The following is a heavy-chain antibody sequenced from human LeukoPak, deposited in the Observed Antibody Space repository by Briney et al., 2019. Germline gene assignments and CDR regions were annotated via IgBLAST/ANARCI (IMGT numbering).Heavy chain of an antibody. CDR1: GGSISSYY. D-gene: IGHD3-3*01. J-gene: IGHJ4*02. CDR2: IYYNEST. CDR3: ARGKDNLRFLEVWYFDY. Sequence: SETLPLTCTVSGGSISSYYWSWIRLPPPKGMGRIGYIYYNESTNYNPSLTRRVPISVDTSKNQFSLKLSSVTAADTAVYYCARGKDNLRFLEVWYFDYWGQGTLVTVSS. V-gene: IGHV4-59*13.